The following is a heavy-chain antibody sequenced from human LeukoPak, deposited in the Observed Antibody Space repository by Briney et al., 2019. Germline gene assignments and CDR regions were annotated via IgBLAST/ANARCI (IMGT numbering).Heavy chain of an antibody. CDR2: ISDHGKSR. J-gene: IGHJ4*02. D-gene: IGHD6-13*01. CDR1: GFTFSNYE. CDR3: ARARIAAPLLDY. V-gene: IGHV3-48*03. Sequence: HPGGSLGLSCAASGFTFSNYEMNWVRQTPGKGLEWVSYISDHGKSRNYVDSEKGRFTISRDNAKNSLYLQMNSLRVEDTAVYFCARARIAAPLLDYWGQGTLVTVSS.